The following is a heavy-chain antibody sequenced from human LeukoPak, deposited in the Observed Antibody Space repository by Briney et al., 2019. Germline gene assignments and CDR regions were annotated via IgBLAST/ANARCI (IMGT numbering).Heavy chain of an antibody. CDR2: ISTNSDIR. J-gene: IGHJ5*02. CDR3: ARDWDAMDNCFDP. Sequence: ASVKVSCKASGYTFTNYGISWVRQAPGQGLEWMGWISTNSDIRTYAQTLQGRFTMTTDTATTTAYMELNNLTFDDTAVYYCARDWDAMDNCFDPWGQGTPVTVSS. D-gene: IGHD1-26*01. V-gene: IGHV1-18*01. CDR1: GYTFTNYG.